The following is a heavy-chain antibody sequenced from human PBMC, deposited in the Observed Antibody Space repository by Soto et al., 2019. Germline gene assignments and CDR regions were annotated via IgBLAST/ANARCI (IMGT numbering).Heavy chain of an antibody. V-gene: IGHV1-8*01. J-gene: IGHJ4*02. CDR1: GYTFTSYD. CDR2: MNPNSGNT. Sequence: ASLKVSCKASGYTFTSYDINWVRQATGQGLEWMGWMNPNSGNTGYAQKFQGRVTMTRNTSISTAYMELSSLRSEDTAVYYCARGSIKDYSNSAPYYFDYWGQGTLVTVSS. D-gene: IGHD4-4*01. CDR3: ARGSIKDYSNSAPYYFDY.